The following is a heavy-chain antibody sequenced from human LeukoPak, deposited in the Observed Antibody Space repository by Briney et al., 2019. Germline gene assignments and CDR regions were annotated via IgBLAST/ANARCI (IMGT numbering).Heavy chain of an antibody. V-gene: IGHV1-69*04. D-gene: IGHD3-22*01. Sequence: ASVKVSCKASGGTFSSYAISWVRQAPGQGLEWMGRIIPILGIANYAQKFQGRVTITADKSTSTAYMELSGLRSEDTAVYYCARDRLSSYDSSGYYYRAFDIWGQGTMVTVSS. CDR3: ARDRLSSYDSSGYYYRAFDI. CDR2: IIPILGIA. J-gene: IGHJ3*02. CDR1: GGTFSSYA.